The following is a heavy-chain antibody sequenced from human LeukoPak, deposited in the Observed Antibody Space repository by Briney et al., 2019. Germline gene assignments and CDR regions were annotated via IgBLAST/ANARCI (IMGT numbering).Heavy chain of an antibody. Sequence: PSETLSLTCTVSGYSISSGYYWGWIRQPPGQGLEWIGSIYHSGSTYYNPSLKSRVTISVDTSKNQFSLKLSTVTAADTAVYYCARGLGPSNWFDPWGQGTLVTVSS. CDR1: GYSISSGYY. D-gene: IGHD4-11*01. CDR3: ARGLGPSNWFDP. V-gene: IGHV4-38-2*02. J-gene: IGHJ5*02. CDR2: IYHSGST.